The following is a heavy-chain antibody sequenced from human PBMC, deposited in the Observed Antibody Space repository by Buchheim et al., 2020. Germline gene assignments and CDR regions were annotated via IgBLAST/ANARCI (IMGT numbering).Heavy chain of an antibody. Sequence: QVQLVESGGGVVQPGRSLRLSCAASGFTFSSYGMHWVRQAPGKGLEWVAVISYDGSNKYYADSVKGRFTISIDNSKNTLYLQMNSLRAEDTAVYYCAKDLDIVVVPAAFGGMDVWGQGTT. CDR3: AKDLDIVVVPAAFGGMDV. J-gene: IGHJ6*02. D-gene: IGHD2-2*03. V-gene: IGHV3-30*18. CDR1: GFTFSSYG. CDR2: ISYDGSNK.